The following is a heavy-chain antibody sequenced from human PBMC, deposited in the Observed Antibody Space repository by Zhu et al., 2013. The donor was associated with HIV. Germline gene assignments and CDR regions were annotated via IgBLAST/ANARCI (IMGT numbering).Heavy chain of an antibody. J-gene: IGHJ4*02. CDR2: IIPKTGGT. D-gene: IGHD3-22*01. CDR3: ARAGYYYDRDGYYYGEVFDY. CDR1: GYTFIGYY. V-gene: IGHV1-2*02. Sequence: QVQLVQSGAEVKKPGASVKVSCKASGYTFIGYYMNWVRQAPGQGPEWMGWIIPKTGGTKYAQKFQGRVTLTRDTSIGTAYMELSSLRSDDTAMYYCARAGYYYDRDGYYYGEVFDYWGQGTLVTVSS.